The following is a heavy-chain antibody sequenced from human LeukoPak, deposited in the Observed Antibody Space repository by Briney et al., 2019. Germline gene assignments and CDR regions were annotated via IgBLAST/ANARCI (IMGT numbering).Heavy chain of an antibody. J-gene: IGHJ4*02. CDR3: ARERVPMASSSFDC. D-gene: IGHD2-8*01. CDR2: ISGDSSSK. CDR1: GFTFSTCS. Sequence: PGGSLRLSCAASGFTFSTCSMSWVRQAPGKGLEWVSYISGDSSSKYYADSVKGRFTISRDNAKNSLYLQMNSLRDEDTAVYYCARERVPMASSSFDCWGRGTLVTVSS. V-gene: IGHV3-48*02.